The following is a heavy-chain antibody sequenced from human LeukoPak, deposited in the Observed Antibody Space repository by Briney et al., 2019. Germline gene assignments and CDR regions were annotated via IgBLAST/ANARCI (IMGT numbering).Heavy chain of an antibody. Sequence: PSETLSLTCTVSGVSISSSNYYWGWIRQPPGKGLEWIGSVYYSGSTYYNPSLKSRVTISVDTSKNQFSLKLSSMTAADTAVYYCARQGYSGYYFDFWGQGTLVTVSS. CDR3: ARQGYSGYYFDF. J-gene: IGHJ4*02. D-gene: IGHD1-26*01. V-gene: IGHV4-39*01. CDR1: GVSISSSNYY. CDR2: VYYSGST.